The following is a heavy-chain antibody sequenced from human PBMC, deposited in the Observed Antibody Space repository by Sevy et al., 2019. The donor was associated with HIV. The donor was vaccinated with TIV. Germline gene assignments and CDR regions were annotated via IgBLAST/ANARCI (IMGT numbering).Heavy chain of an antibody. CDR1: GGSISSYY. Sequence: SETLSLTCTVSGGSISSYYWSWIRQPPGKGLEWIGYIYYSGSTNYNPSLKSRVTISVDTSKNTFSLKLSSVTAADTAVYYCARGPQFGSRGRAGDYWGQGTLVTVSS. D-gene: IGHD2-2*01. CDR3: ARGPQFGSRGRAGDY. J-gene: IGHJ4*02. CDR2: IYYSGST. V-gene: IGHV4-59*08.